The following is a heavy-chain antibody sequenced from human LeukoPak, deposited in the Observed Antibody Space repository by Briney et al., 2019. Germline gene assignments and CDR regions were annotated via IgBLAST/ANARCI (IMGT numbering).Heavy chain of an antibody. Sequence: PGGSMRLSCAASGFTFSSSAMNWVRQAPGKGLEWASAARGSGAATYYAASVKGRFTISSDNSKNTLYLQMNSLRAEDTAVYYCAKNRFRSYYSGSDYWGQGTLVTVSS. D-gene: IGHD1-26*01. J-gene: IGHJ4*02. V-gene: IGHV3-23*01. CDR3: AKNRFRSYYSGSDY. CDR2: ARGSGAAT. CDR1: GFTFSSSA.